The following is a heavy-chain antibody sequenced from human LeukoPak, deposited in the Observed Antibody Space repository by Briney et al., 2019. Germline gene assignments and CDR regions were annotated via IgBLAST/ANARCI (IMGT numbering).Heavy chain of an antibody. CDR1: GYTFTSYY. V-gene: IGHV1-46*01. D-gene: IGHD2-21*02. CDR2: INPSGGST. CDR3: ARDLAYCGGDCISDYYYYYYGMDV. Sequence: GASVKVSCTASGYTFTSYYMHWVRQAPGQGLEWMGIINPSGGSTSYAQKFQGRVTMTRDTSTSTVYMELSSLRSEDTAVYYCARDLAYCGGDCISDYYYYYYGMDVWGQGTTVTVSS. J-gene: IGHJ6*02.